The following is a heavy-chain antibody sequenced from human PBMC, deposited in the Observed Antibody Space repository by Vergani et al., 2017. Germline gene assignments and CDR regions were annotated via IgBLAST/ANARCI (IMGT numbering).Heavy chain of an antibody. CDR1: GFTLGDYA. CDR2: IWSKPYGGTT. D-gene: IGHD3-16*01. J-gene: IGHJ4*02. V-gene: IGHV3-49*04. Sequence: EVHLVESGGGLVQPGRSLRLSCSGSGFTLGDYAMTWVRQAPGKGLEWVAFIWSKPYGGTTEYAASVKGRFTISRDDSKSIAYMQMSSLKAEDTAVYYCTRDLLDDSYAYFDYWGQGTLVTVSP. CDR3: TRDLLDDSYAYFDY.